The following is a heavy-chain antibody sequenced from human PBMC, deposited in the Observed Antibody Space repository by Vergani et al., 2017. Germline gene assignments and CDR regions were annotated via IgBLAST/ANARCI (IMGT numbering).Heavy chain of an antibody. J-gene: IGHJ4*02. V-gene: IGHV4-61*02. CDR1: GESIRSGSHY. D-gene: IGHD2-15*01. CDR3: ARSRPYCTSGSCPAI. Sequence: QVKLQESGPGLLKPSQTLSLTCTVSGESIRSGSHYWSWIRQPAGKGPDGIGQIHTGGSTDLNPSFKSRVSISVDTSKSQFSLKLNSVTVADTGVYYCARSRPYCTSGSCPAIWGQGTLVTVSA. CDR2: IHTGGST.